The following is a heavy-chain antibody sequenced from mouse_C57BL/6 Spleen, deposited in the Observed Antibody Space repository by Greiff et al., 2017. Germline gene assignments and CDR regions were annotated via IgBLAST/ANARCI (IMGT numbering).Heavy chain of an antibody. CDR2: ISYDGSN. V-gene: IGHV3-6*01. J-gene: IGHJ2*01. CDR1: GYSITSGYY. CDR3: AREVPYYFDY. Sequence: EVQLVESGPGLVKPSQSLSLTCSVTGYSITSGYYWNWIRQFPGNKLEWMGYISYDGSNNYNPSLKNRISITRDTSKNQFFLKLNSVTTEDTATYYCAREVPYYFDYWGQGTTLTVSS.